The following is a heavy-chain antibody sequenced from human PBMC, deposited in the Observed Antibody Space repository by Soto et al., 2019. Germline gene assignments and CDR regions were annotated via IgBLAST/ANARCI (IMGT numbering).Heavy chain of an antibody. CDR2: IIPIFGTA. Sequence: QVQLVQSGAEVKKPGSSVKVSCKASGGTFSSYAISWVRQAPGQGLEWMGGIIPIFGTANYAQKFQGRVTITADESTSTAYMELSSLRSEDTAVYYCARERIRYYDIFTGYYHYCYYVMDVWGQGTTVTVSS. CDR1: GGTFSSYA. D-gene: IGHD3-9*01. CDR3: ARERIRYYDIFTGYYHYCYYVMDV. J-gene: IGHJ6*02. V-gene: IGHV1-69*12.